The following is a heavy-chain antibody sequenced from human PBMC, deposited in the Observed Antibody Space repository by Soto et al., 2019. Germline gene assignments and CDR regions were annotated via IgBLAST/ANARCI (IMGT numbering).Heavy chain of an antibody. D-gene: IGHD2-15*01. CDR3: ARVLQCSGGSCYGPYYFDY. CDR1: GGTFCSYA. Sequence: QVQLVQSGAEVKKPGSSVKVSCKASGGTFCSYAISWVRQAPGQGLEWMGEFIPSFGSANYAQQFQGRVTITADDSTRTAYMELSSLRSEDTAVYYCARVLQCSGGSCYGPYYFDYWGQGTLVTVSS. V-gene: IGHV1-69*01. CDR2: FIPSFGSA. J-gene: IGHJ4*02.